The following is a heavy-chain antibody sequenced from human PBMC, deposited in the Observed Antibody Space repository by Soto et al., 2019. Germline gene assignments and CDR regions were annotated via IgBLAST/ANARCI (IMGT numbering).Heavy chain of an antibody. CDR3: ARVRKYYYDSSGYYHDAFDI. Sequence: GGSLRLSCAASGFTFSDYYMSWIRQAPGKGLEWVSYISSSGSTIYYADSVKGRFTISRDNAKNSLYLQMNSLRADDTAVYYCARVRKYYYDSSGYYHDAFDIWGQGTMVTVSS. CDR2: ISSSGSTI. J-gene: IGHJ3*02. D-gene: IGHD3-22*01. CDR1: GFTFSDYY. V-gene: IGHV3-11*01.